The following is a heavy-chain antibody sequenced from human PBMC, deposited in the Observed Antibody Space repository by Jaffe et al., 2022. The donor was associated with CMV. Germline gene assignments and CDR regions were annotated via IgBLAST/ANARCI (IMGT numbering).Heavy chain of an antibody. CDR3: ARCIMAQNGDYYYGMDV. J-gene: IGHJ6*02. V-gene: IGHV1-2*02. CDR1: GYTFTGYY. D-gene: IGHD2-8*01. CDR2: INPNSGGT. Sequence: QVQLVQSGAEVKKPGASVKVSCKASGYTFTGYYMHWVRQAPGQGLEWMGWINPNSGGTNYAQKFQGRVTMTRDTSISTAYMELSRLRSDDTAVYYCARCIMAQNGDYYYGMDVWGQGTTVTVSS.